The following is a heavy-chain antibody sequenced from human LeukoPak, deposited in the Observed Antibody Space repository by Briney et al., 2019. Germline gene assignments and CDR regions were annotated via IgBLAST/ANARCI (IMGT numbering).Heavy chain of an antibody. Sequence: SLKVSCKASGYSFTGYYMHWMRQAPGQGLEWRGWSNPNSGNTKYAQKTQGRVSINRDTSISTAYMELPRLRSADTAVYYCARGGLRVMAYRLYYIDVWGKGTTVAVSS. CDR2: SNPNSGNT. CDR3: ARGGLRVMAYRLYYIDV. V-gene: IGHV1-2*02. CDR1: GYSFTGYY. D-gene: IGHD2-8*01. J-gene: IGHJ6*03.